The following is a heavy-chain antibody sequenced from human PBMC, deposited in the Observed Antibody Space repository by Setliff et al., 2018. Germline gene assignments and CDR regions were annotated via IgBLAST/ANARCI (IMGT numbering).Heavy chain of an antibody. J-gene: IGHJ4*02. CDR1: GYPFVGYF. CDR3: ARHSGRYYVPGTFDS. Sequence: ASVKVSCKTSGYPFVGYFIYWMRQAPGQGLEWVGWISGYNGNTDYAQNLQGRVTMTIDTSTSTAYMELRSLRSDDTAVYFCARHSGRYYVPGTFDSWGQGQWSPSPQ. V-gene: IGHV1-18*04. D-gene: IGHD1-26*01. CDR2: ISGYNGNT.